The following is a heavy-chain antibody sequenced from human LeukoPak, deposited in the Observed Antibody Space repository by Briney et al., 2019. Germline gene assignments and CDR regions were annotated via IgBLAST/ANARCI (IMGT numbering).Heavy chain of an antibody. V-gene: IGHV4-61*02. CDR1: GGSISSGSYY. D-gene: IGHD2-21*02. CDR2: IYTSGST. Sequence: PSETLSLTCTVSGGSISSGSYYWSWIRQPAGKGLEWIGRIYTSGSTNYNPSLKSRVTISVDTSKNQFSLKLSSVTAADTAVYYCARPHITANDAFDIWGQGTMVTVSS. CDR3: ARPHITANDAFDI. J-gene: IGHJ3*02.